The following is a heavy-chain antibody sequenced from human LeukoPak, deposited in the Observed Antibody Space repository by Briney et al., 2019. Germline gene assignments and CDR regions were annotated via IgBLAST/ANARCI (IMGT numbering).Heavy chain of an antibody. V-gene: IGHV1-69*13. CDR1: GGTFSSYA. J-gene: IGHJ3*02. D-gene: IGHD2-2*01. Sequence: SVKVSCNASGGTFSSYAISWVRQAPGQGLEWTGGIIPIFGTANYAQRFQGRVTITADESTSTAYMELSSLRSEDTAVYYCTVPAAHYDAFDIWGQGTMVTVSS. CDR2: IIPIFGTA. CDR3: TVPAAHYDAFDI.